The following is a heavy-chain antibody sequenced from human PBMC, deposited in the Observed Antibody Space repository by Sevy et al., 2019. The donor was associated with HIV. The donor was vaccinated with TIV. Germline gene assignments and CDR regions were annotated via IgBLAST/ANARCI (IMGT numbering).Heavy chain of an antibody. CDR1: GYTFSAYY. V-gene: IGHV1-2*06. Sequence: ASVKVSCESSGYTFSAYYIHWVRQAPGQGLEWMGRINPKSGGTTFAQKFQGRVSMTRDTSIGTAYMALNRLTSDDTAVYYCARDRGGLEGYYYYGLDVWGQGTTVTVSS. CDR3: ARDRGGLEGYYYYGLDV. CDR2: INPKSGGT. D-gene: IGHD1-1*01. J-gene: IGHJ6*02.